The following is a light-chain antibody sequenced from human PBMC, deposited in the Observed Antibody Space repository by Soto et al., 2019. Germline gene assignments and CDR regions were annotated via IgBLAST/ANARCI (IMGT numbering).Light chain of an antibody. CDR1: QSVSSSY. V-gene: IGKV3-20*01. CDR3: QQYGSSPRT. J-gene: IGKJ1*01. Sequence: EIVLTQSPGTLSLSAGERATLSCRASQSVSSSYLAWYQQKPGQAPRLLIYGASSRATGIPDRFSGSGSGTDFTLTISSLEPEDFAVYYCQQYGSSPRTFGEGTKVDIK. CDR2: GAS.